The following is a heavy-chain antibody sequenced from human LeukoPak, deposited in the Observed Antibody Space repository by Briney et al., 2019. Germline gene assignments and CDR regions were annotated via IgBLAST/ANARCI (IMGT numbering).Heavy chain of an antibody. D-gene: IGHD3-22*01. CDR3: AHLDYYDSSGYYSNLHNWFDP. CDR2: IYWNDDK. V-gene: IGHV2-5*01. Sequence: SGPTLVNPTQTLTLTCTFSGFSLSTSGVGVGWIRQPPGKALEWLALIYWNDDKRYSPSLKSRPTITKDTSKNQVVLTMTNMDPVDTATYYCAHLDYYDSSGYYSNLHNWFDPWGQGTLVTVSS. J-gene: IGHJ5*02. CDR1: GFSLSTSGVG.